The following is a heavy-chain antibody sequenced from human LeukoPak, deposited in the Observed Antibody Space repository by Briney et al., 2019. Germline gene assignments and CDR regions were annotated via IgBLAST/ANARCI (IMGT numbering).Heavy chain of an antibody. CDR2: IKKDGSVQ. J-gene: IGHJ4*02. CDR3: ARASDPWLQLT. CDR1: GFTLRNYW. D-gene: IGHD5-24*01. V-gene: IGHV3-7*05. Sequence: GRSLRLSCAASGFTLRNYWTIWVRHAPGEGLEWEGNIKKDGSVQSYAGSVRGRSTVSRDTAHNTVYLQMRNLRTEDTALYYCARASDPWLQLTWGQGTLVTASS.